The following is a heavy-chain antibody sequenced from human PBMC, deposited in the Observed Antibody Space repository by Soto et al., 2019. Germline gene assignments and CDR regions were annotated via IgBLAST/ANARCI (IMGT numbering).Heavy chain of an antibody. J-gene: IGHJ4*02. V-gene: IGHV3-9*01. D-gene: IGHD6-19*01. Sequence: EVQLVESGGGLVQPGRSLRLSCAASGFTFDDYAMHWVRQAPGKGLEWVSGISWNSGSIGYADSVKGRFTISRDNAKNSLYLQMNSLRAEDTDLYYCAKDIVAVADYWYYFDYWGQGTLVTVSS. CDR1: GFTFDDYA. CDR3: AKDIVAVADYWYYFDY. CDR2: ISWNSGSI.